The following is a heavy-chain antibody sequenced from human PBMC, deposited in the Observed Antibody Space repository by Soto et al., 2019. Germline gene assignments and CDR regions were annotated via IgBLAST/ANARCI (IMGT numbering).Heavy chain of an antibody. CDR2: ISAYNGNT. Sequence: QVQLVQSGAEVKKPGASVKVSCKASGYTFTSYGISWVRQAPGQGLEWMGWISAYNGNTNYAQKLQGRVTMTTDTSTSTAYMELRSLRSDDTAVYYCARVDSYYDFWSGYFNYYYGMDVWGQGTTVTVSS. V-gene: IGHV1-18*01. CDR3: ARVDSYYDFWSGYFNYYYGMDV. D-gene: IGHD3-3*01. J-gene: IGHJ6*02. CDR1: GYTFTSYG.